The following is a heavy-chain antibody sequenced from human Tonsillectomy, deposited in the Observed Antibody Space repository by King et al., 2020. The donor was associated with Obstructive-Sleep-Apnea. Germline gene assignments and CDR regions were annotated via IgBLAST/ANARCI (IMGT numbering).Heavy chain of an antibody. CDR3: ARSRSILWFGELNY. CDR1: GFTVSSNY. D-gene: IGHD3-10*01. CDR2: IYSGGST. V-gene: IGHV3-66*01. J-gene: IGHJ4*02. Sequence: VQLVESGGGLVQPGGSLRLSCAASGFTVSSNYMSWVRQAPGKGLEWVSVIYSGGSTYSADSVKGRLTISRDNSKNTRYLQMNSLRAEDTAVYYCARSRSILWFGELNYWGQGTLVTVSS.